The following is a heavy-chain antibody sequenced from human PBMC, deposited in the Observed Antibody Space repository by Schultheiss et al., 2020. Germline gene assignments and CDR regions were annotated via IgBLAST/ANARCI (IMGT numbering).Heavy chain of an antibody. D-gene: IGHD5-12*01. CDR1: GFTVSSNY. CDR3: AKRGYSGYESN. V-gene: IGHV3-11*01. Sequence: GESLKISCAASGFTVSSNYMSWVRQAPGKGLEWVSCITSSGTTIYYADSVKGRFTISRDNSKNTLYLQMNSLRAEDTAVYYCAKRGYSGYESNWGQGTLVTVSS. J-gene: IGHJ4*02. CDR2: ITSSGTTI.